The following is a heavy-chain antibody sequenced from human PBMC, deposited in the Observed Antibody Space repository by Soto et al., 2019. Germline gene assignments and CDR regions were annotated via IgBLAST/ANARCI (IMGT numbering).Heavy chain of an antibody. V-gene: IGHV4-59*01. CDR2: IYYSGST. J-gene: IGHJ6*02. CDR1: GGSISGYY. Sequence: PSETLSLTCTVSGGSISGYYWSWIRQPPGKGLEWIGYIYYSGSTNYNPSLKSRVTISVDTSKNQFSLKLSSVTAADTAVYYCASDYGGNSGRYYYGMDVWGQGTTVTVSS. D-gene: IGHD4-17*01. CDR3: ASDYGGNSGRYYYGMDV.